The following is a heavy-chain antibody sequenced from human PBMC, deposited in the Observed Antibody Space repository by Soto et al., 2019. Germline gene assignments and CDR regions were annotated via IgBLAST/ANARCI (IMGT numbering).Heavy chain of an antibody. CDR2: INPRGGST. CDR1: GYTFTSYY. V-gene: IGHV1-46*01. Sequence: GASVKVSCKASGYTFTSYYMHWVRQAPGQGLEWMGIINPRGGSTSYAQKFQGRVTMTRDTPASTVYMELSSLRSEDTAVYYCARAGLGSRSWYLAPLGRGTLVTFSS. D-gene: IGHD6-13*01. CDR3: ARAGLGSRSWYLAP. J-gene: IGHJ5*02.